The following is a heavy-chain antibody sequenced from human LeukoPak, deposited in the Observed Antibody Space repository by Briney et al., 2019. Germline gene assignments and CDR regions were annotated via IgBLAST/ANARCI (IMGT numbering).Heavy chain of an antibody. J-gene: IGHJ4*02. V-gene: IGHV3-23*01. CDR2: VSGSGIST. CDR3: AAIYCSSSSCSAFDY. CDR1: GFTFSSYA. Sequence: TGGSLRLSCAASGFTFSSYAMSWVRQAPGKGLEWVSAVSGSGISTYYADSVKGRFTISRDNSKSTLHLQMNSLRVEDTAVYYCAAIYCSSSSCSAFDYWGQGTLVTVPS. D-gene: IGHD2-2*01.